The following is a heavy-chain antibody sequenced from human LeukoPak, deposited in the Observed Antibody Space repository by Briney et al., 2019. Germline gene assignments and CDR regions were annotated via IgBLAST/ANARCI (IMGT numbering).Heavy chain of an antibody. CDR1: GFTFSSYS. J-gene: IGHJ5*01. Sequence: GGSLRLSCAASGFTFSSYSMNWVRQAPGKGLEWVSSISGSSSYVYYADSLQGRFTISRDNAKNSLYLQMNSLRAEDTAVYYCARIPGTGTSSWFDSWGQGTPVTVSS. D-gene: IGHD2-2*01. CDR3: ARIPGTGTSSWFDS. CDR2: ISGSSSYV. V-gene: IGHV3-21*01.